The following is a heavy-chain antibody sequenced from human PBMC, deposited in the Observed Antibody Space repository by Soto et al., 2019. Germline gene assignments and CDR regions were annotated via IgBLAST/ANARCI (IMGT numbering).Heavy chain of an antibody. CDR3: ARDLLGHQLPRDV. J-gene: IGHJ6*02. CDR2: IYTSGST. V-gene: IGHV4-61*02. Sequence: SETLSLTCSVSGGSISSGYYYWSWIRQPPGKGLEWIGRIYTSGSTNYNPSLKSRVTMSVDTSKNQFSLKLSSVTAADTAVYYCARDLLGHQLPRDVWGQGTTVTVSS. CDR1: GGSISSGYYY. D-gene: IGHD2-2*01.